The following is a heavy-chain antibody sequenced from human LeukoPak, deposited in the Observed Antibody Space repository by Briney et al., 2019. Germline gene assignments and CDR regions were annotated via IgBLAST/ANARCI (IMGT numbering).Heavy chain of an antibody. D-gene: IGHD4-17*01. CDR2: ISWNSGSI. Sequence: GGSLRLSCAASGFTFDDYAMHWVRQAPGKGLEWVSGISWNSGSIGYADSVKCRFTISRDNAKNSLYLQMNSLRAEDTALYYCAKEGYGDYGSVFDYWGQGTLVTVSS. CDR1: GFTFDDYA. CDR3: AKEGYGDYGSVFDY. V-gene: IGHV3-9*01. J-gene: IGHJ4*02.